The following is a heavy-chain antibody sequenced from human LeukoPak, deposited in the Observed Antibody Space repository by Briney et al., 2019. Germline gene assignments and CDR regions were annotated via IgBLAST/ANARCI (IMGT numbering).Heavy chain of an antibody. CDR1: GFTFSSNG. CDR3: AKAYPTPQGVNFDY. CDR2: IWNDGSNK. J-gene: IGHJ4*02. D-gene: IGHD3-10*01. V-gene: IGHV3-33*06. Sequence: GGALRLSCAAPGFTFSSNGMHCVRPAPGKGLGWVAVIWNDGSNKYYEDSVQCRFTISRDNAKNTLYLQMRSLRTQDTPVYYCAKAYPTPQGVNFDYWGQGTLVTVSS.